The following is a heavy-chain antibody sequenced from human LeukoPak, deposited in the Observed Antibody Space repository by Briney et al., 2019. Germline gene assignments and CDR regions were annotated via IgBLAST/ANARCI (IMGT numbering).Heavy chain of an antibody. CDR2: ISTYNGST. CDR1: GYSFTSYG. Sequence: ASVKVSCKASGYSFTSYGLTWVRQAPGQGLEWMGWISTYNGSTNYAQKLQGRVTMTTDTSTSTAYMELRSLRSDDTAVYYCARGVERGESARGAFDIWGQGTMVTVSS. D-gene: IGHD3-16*01. V-gene: IGHV1-18*01. CDR3: ARGVERGESARGAFDI. J-gene: IGHJ3*02.